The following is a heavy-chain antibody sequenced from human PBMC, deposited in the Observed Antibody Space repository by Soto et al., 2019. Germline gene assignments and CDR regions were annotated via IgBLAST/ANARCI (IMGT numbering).Heavy chain of an antibody. CDR2: IYDSGST. CDR1: APSIGNYC. CDR3: ARHRYSYGEYYFDY. V-gene: IGHV4-59*08. D-gene: IGHD5-18*01. Sequence: SETLSLTCILPAPSIGNYCFGWIRQPPGKGREWNGYIYDSGSTNYTPSLPSRVTITVDTSKNPVSLKLSSVTAADTAVYYCARHRYSYGEYYFDYWGQGTLVTVSS. J-gene: IGHJ4*02.